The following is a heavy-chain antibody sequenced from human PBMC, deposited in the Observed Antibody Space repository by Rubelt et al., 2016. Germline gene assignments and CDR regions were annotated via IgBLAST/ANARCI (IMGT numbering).Heavy chain of an antibody. CDR1: GGSISGYY. CDR3: ARGSRHCSSTSCYLGF. J-gene: IGHJ4*02. D-gene: IGHD2-2*01. Sequence: QVQLQESGPGLVKPSETLSLTCTVSGGSISGYYWSWVRQPPGKGLEWIGHIYYSGSTNYNPSLKSRVTISVDTPKNQFSLKLSCGTGADTAVYYWARGSRHCSSTSCYLGFWGQGTLVTVSS. CDR2: IYYSGST. V-gene: IGHV4-59*01.